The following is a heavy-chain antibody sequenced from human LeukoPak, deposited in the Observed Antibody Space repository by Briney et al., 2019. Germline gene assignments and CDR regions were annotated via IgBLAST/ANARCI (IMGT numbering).Heavy chain of an antibody. J-gene: IGHJ4*02. V-gene: IGHV4-59*08. D-gene: IGHD3-22*01. CDR3: AGASYYYDSSAYNY. CDR1: GGSISSYY. Sequence: SETLSLTCTVSGGSISSYYWSWIRQPPGKGLEWIGYIYYSGSTNYNPSLKSRVTISVDTSKNQFSLKLSSVTAADTAVYHCAGASYYYDSSAYNYWGQGTLVTVSS. CDR2: IYYSGST.